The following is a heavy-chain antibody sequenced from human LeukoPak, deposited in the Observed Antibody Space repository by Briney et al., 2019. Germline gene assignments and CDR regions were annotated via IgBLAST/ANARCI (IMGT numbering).Heavy chain of an antibody. J-gene: IGHJ4*02. V-gene: IGHV4-4*02. D-gene: IGHD1-26*01. CDR1: GGSISSSNW. CDR3: ARSYSGSYLDY. Sequence: PSETLSLTCAVSGGSISSSNWWSWVRQPPGKGLEWIGEIYHSGSTNYNPSLKSRVTIPVDKSKNQFSLKLSSVTAADTAVYYCARSYSGSYLDYWGQGTLVTVSS. CDR2: IYHSGST.